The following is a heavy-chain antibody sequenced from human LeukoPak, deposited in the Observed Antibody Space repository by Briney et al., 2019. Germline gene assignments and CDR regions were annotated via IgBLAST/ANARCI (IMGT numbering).Heavy chain of an antibody. CDR1: GFTFSSYW. Sequence: GGSLTLSCAASGFTFSSYWMSWVRQAPGKGLEWVANMNQDGSEKNYVDSVKGRFTISRDNAKKSLLLHMNSLRVEDTAVYYCARHEIGSTITGTTADFEYWGQGTLVTVSS. V-gene: IGHV3-7*01. CDR3: ARHEIGSTITGTTADFEY. J-gene: IGHJ4*02. D-gene: IGHD3-10*01. CDR2: MNQDGSEK.